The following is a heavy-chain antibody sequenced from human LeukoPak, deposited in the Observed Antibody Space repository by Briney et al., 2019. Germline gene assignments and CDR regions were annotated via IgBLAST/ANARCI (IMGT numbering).Heavy chain of an antibody. CDR1: GFTFTDYY. CDR2: ITNSGTTI. J-gene: IGHJ1*01. V-gene: IGHV3-11*01. CDR3: ARDGYYDILTGYFQD. D-gene: IGHD3-9*01. Sequence: GGSLRLSCAASGFTFTDYYMSWIRQAPGKGLEWVSYITNSGTTIYYADSVKGRFTISRDNAKNSLYLQMNSLRAEDTAVYYCARDGYYDILTGYFQDWGQGTLVTVSS.